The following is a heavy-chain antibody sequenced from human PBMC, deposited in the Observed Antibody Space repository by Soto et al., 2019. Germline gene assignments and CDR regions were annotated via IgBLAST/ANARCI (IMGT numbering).Heavy chain of an antibody. CDR3: ARILWFGPDY. J-gene: IGHJ4*02. CDR1: GFTFDNYE. Sequence: PGGSLRLSCAASGFTFDNYEMNWVRQAPGKGLEWLSYISSVGSTIYYADSVKGRFTISRDNAKNSLYLQMNSLRAEDTPVYYCARILWFGPDYWGQGTLVTVSS. CDR2: ISSVGSTI. V-gene: IGHV3-48*03. D-gene: IGHD3-10*01.